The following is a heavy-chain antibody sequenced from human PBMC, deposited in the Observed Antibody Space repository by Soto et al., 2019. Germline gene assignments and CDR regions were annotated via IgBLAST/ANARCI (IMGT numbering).Heavy chain of an antibody. CDR2: IYWHDDE. CDR1: GFSLSTTGVG. J-gene: IGHJ4*02. CDR3: AQRGGATVGLYYFDY. D-gene: IGHD3-16*01. Sequence: SGPTLVNPTQTLTLTCTFSGFSLSTTGVGVSWIRQPPGKALEWLALIYWHDDERYSLSLKSRLTITKDTSKNQVVLTMTNMDPVDTATYYCAQRGGATVGLYYFDYWGQGALVTVSS. V-gene: IGHV2-5*01.